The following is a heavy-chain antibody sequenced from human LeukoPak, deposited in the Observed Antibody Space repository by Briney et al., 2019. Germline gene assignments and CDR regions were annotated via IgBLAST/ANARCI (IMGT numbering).Heavy chain of an antibody. CDR2: INHSGST. CDR1: GGSISSNNW. Sequence: SGTLSLTCAVSGGSISSNNWWSWIRQPPGKGLEWIGEINHSGSTNYNPSLKSRVTISVDTSKNQFSLKLSSVTAADTAVYYCARGSRAVADNRYYFDYWGQGTLVTVSS. CDR3: ARGSRAVADNRYYFDY. V-gene: IGHV4-4*02. J-gene: IGHJ4*02. D-gene: IGHD6-19*01.